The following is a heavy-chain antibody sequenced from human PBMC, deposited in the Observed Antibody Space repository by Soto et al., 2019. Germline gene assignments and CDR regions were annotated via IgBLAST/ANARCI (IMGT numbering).Heavy chain of an antibody. CDR1: GFTGSKTY. D-gene: IGHD3-10*01. V-gene: IGHV3-66*01. CDR3: ARGGSSGTYYAHWNFDL. CDR2: IYGGGTT. Sequence: EVQLVESGGGLVQPGGSLRLSCAASGFTGSKTYMTWVRQPPGKGLEWFSVIYGGGTTYHADSVKGRFSSSRDNSKNTLYLQMNSLRADDTAVYYCARGGSSGTYYAHWNFDLWGRGTLVTVAS. J-gene: IGHJ2*01.